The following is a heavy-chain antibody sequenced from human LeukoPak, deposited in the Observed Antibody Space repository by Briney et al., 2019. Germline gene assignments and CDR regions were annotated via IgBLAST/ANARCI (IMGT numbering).Heavy chain of an antibody. D-gene: IGHD6-13*01. CDR3: ARDRYSSSWYTAFDV. Sequence: SETLSLTCTVSGGSISSYSWSWIRQPAEGLEWLGHVSTSGSTSYNPSLKGRVTMSIDTSKNQFSLKLYSVTAADTAVYYCARDRYSSSWYTAFDVWGQGTLVTVSS. J-gene: IGHJ4*02. CDR1: GGSISSYS. V-gene: IGHV4-4*07. CDR2: VSTSGST.